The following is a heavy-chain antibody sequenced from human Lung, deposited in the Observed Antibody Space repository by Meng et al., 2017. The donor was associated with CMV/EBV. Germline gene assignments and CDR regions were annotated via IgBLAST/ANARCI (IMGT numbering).Heavy chain of an antibody. CDR3: AKDFTQVAMAGIPYYLDY. CDR2: IRYDGSNK. J-gene: IGHJ4*02. CDR1: GFTFSSYG. V-gene: IGHV3-30*02. D-gene: IGHD2-2*02. Sequence: GGSLRLSFPPSGFTFSSYGMHWVRQAPGKGLEWVAFIRYDGSNKYYADSVKGRFTISRDNSKNTLYLQMNSLMAEDTAVYYCAKDFTQVAMAGIPYYLDYWGQGXLVTVS.